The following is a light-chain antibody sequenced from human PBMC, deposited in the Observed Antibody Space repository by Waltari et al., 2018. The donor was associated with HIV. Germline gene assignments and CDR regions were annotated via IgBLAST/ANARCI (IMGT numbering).Light chain of an antibody. V-gene: IGLV1-47*01. J-gene: IGLJ1*01. Sequence: QSGLTQPPSLSGTPGQRLTIPCSGNNSNIGRTYVFWYRQVPGPAPSLRVSRIDRRPWGVFCRFSGSRSGASASLVIGGLRVEDEADYYCASWDDGLSGHVFGGGTTVSV. CDR3: ASWDDGLSGHV. CDR2: RID. CDR1: NSNIGRTY.